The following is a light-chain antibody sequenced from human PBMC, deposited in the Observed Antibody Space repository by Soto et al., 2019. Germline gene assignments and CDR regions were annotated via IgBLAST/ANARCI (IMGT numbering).Light chain of an antibody. V-gene: IGKV3-20*01. CDR3: QQYCTSPWT. J-gene: IGKJ1*01. CDR2: GAS. CDR1: QSVSSSY. Sequence: EIGLTQSPGTLSLSPGERATLSCRASQSVSSSYLAWYQRKPGQAPRLLIYGASSRATGIPDRFSGSGSGTDFTLTISRLEPEDFAVYYCQQYCTSPWTFGQGTKVEIK.